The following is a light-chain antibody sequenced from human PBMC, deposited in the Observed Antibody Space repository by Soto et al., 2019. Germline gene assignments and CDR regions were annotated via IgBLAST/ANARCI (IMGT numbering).Light chain of an antibody. V-gene: IGKV1-9*01. J-gene: IGKJ3*01. CDR1: QGIINY. CDR3: QQLFMYPPT. CDR2: GAS. Sequence: IQLTQSPSSLSASMGDRVTITCRASQGIINYLAWYQQKPGKAPKLLIYGASTLQGGVPSRFSGSGSGTDFTLNVSGLQPEDLATYYCQQLFMYPPTFGPGTKVDIK.